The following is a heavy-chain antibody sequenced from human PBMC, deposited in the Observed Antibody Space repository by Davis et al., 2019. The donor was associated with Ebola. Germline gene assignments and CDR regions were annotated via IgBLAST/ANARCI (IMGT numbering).Heavy chain of an antibody. Sequence: AASVKVSCKASGYTFTSYGISWVQQAPGQGLEWMGWISAYNGNTNYAQKLQGRVTMTTDTSTSTAYMELRSLRSDDTAVYYCARTVAAPNWFDPWGQGTLVTVSS. CDR3: ARTVAAPNWFDP. J-gene: IGHJ5*02. CDR1: GYTFTSYG. D-gene: IGHD2-15*01. CDR2: ISAYNGNT. V-gene: IGHV1-18*01.